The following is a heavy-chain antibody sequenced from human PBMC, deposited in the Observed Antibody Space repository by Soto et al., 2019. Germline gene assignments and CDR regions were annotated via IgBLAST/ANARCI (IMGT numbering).Heavy chain of an antibody. J-gene: IGHJ4*02. CDR1: GGTFSRYT. V-gene: IGHV1-69*13. CDR2: ITPMFGTA. CDR3: ARQFDYESSGYYYAY. Sequence: SVKVSCKASGGTFSRYTISWVRQAPGQGLEWMGGITPMFGTANYAQKFQGRVTIAADESTSTAYMELSSLRSEDTAVYYCARQFDYESSGYYYAYWGQGTVVTVSS. D-gene: IGHD3-22*01.